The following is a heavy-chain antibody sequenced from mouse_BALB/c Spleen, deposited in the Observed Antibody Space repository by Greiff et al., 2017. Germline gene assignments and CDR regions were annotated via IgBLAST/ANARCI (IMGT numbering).Heavy chain of an antibody. V-gene: IGHV5-9-4*01. CDR1: GFTFSSYA. CDR2: ISSGGSYT. J-gene: IGHJ4*01. Sequence: EVQLVESGGGLVKPGGSLKLSCAASGFTFSSYAMSWVRQSPEKRLEWVAEISSGGSYTYYPDTVTGRFTISRDNAKNTLYLEMSSLRSEDTAMYYCAREGDYGSMDYWGQGTSVTVSA. CDR3: AREGDYGSMDY. D-gene: IGHD1-2*01.